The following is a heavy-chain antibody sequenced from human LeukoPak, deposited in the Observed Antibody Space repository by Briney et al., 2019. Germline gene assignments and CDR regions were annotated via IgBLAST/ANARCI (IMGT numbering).Heavy chain of an antibody. CDR1: GGSISSSSYY. V-gene: IGHV4-39*07. CDR2: IYYSGST. CDR3: ARGARGLITMIVVVISYFDY. Sequence: PSETLSLTCTVSGGSISSSSYYWGWIRQPPGKGLEWIGSIYYSGSTYYNPSLKSRVTISVDTSKNQFSLKLSSVTAADTAVYYCARGARGLITMIVVVISYFDYWGQGTLVTVSS. D-gene: IGHD3-22*01. J-gene: IGHJ4*02.